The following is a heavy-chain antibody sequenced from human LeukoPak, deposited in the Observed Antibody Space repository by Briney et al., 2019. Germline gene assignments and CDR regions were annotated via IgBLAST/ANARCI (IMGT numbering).Heavy chain of an antibody. J-gene: IGHJ4*02. V-gene: IGHV3-30-3*01. Sequence: GRSLRLSCVASGFTFNTYAIHWVRQAPGKGLEWVAVISYDGSNKYYEDSVKGQFTISRDNSKNTLYLQMNSLRAEDMAVYYCAREEWYYFDYWGQGTLVTVSS. CDR2: ISYDGSNK. CDR1: GFTFNTYA. CDR3: AREEWYYFDY. D-gene: IGHD3-3*01.